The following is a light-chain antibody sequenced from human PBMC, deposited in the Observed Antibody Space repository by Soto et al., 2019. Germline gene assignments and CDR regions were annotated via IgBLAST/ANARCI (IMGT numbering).Light chain of an antibody. J-gene: IGLJ3*02. CDR3: SSYASSGTVV. Sequence: QSVLTQPASVSGSPGQSITISCTGTSSDVGAYNYVSWYQLHPGKAPKLMIFEVNNRPSRVSHRFSGSKSGNTASLTFSGLQPEDEADYYCSSYASSGTVVFGGGTKLTVL. CDR1: SSDVGAYNY. V-gene: IGLV2-14*01. CDR2: EVN.